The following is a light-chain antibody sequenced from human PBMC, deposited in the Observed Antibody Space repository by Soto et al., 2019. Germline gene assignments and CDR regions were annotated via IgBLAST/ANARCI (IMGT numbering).Light chain of an antibody. Sequence: QAVVTQPASVSGSPGQSITISCTGSSSDIGRYNYVSWYQQLPGKAPKLIIYEVSNRPSGVSDRFSGSKSGNTASLSISGLQTEDEADYYCGSYTSATTWVFGGGTKVTVL. J-gene: IGLJ3*02. CDR3: GSYTSATTWV. CDR1: SSDIGRYNY. CDR2: EVS. V-gene: IGLV2-14*03.